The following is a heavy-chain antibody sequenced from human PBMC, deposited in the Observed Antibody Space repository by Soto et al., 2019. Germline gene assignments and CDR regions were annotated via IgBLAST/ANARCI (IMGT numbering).Heavy chain of an antibody. Sequence: QVQLQESGPGLVKPSDTLSLTCAVSGYSISSSNWWGWIRQPPGKGLEWIGYIYYSGSTYYNPSLKSRVTMSVATSRNQFSLKLSSVTAVDTAVYYCARSAVAITSVGYFDYWGQGTLVTVSS. D-gene: IGHD3-22*01. CDR1: GYSISSSNW. CDR3: ARSAVAITSVGYFDY. J-gene: IGHJ4*02. CDR2: IYYSGST. V-gene: IGHV4-28*01.